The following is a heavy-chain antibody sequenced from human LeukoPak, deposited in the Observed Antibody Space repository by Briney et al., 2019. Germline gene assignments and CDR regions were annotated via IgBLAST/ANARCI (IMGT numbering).Heavy chain of an antibody. CDR3: ARGYCSSTSCYDDAFDI. Sequence: GGSLRLSCAASGFTLSSYWMSWVRQAPGKGLEWVANIKQDGSEKYYVDSVKGRFTISRDNAKNSLYLQMNSLRAEDTAVYYCARGYCSSTSCYDDAFDIWGQGTMVTVSS. J-gene: IGHJ3*02. V-gene: IGHV3-7*01. CDR2: IKQDGSEK. CDR1: GFTLSSYW. D-gene: IGHD2-2*01.